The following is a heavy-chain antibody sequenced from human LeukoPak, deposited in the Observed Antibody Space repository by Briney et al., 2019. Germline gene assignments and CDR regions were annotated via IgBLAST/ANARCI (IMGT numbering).Heavy chain of an antibody. CDR2: ISGSGGST. Sequence: PGGSLRLSCAASGFTFSSYAMSWVRQAPGKGLEWVSAISGSGGSTYYADSVKGRFTISRDNSKNTLYLQMNSLRAEDTAVCYCAKQDYVWGSYRNFDYWGQGTLVTVSS. D-gene: IGHD3-16*02. V-gene: IGHV3-23*01. J-gene: IGHJ4*02. CDR3: AKQDYVWGSYRNFDY. CDR1: GFTFSSYA.